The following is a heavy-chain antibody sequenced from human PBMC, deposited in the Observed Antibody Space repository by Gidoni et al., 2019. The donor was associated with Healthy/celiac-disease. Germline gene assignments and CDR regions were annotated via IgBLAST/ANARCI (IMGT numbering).Heavy chain of an antibody. CDR2: IYYSGST. D-gene: IGHD2-2*01. CDR1: GGSISSGGYY. CDR3: ARTPRIVVVPAVPFDY. J-gene: IGHJ4*02. V-gene: IGHV4-31*03. Sequence: QVQLQESGPGLVKPSQTLSLTCPVSGGSISSGGYYWSWIRQHPGKGLEWIGYIYYSGSTYYNPSLKSRVTISVDMSKNQFSLKLSSVTAADTAVYYCARTPRIVVVPAVPFDYWGQGTLVTVSS.